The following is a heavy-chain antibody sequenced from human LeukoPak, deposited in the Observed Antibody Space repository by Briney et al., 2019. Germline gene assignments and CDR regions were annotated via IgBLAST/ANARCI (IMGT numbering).Heavy chain of an antibody. Sequence: GGSVRLSCAASGFTFSSYEMNWVRQAPGKGLEWVSYISSSGSTIYYADSVKGRFTISRDNAKNSLYLQMNSLRAEDTAVYYCARDMGDYYYYYMDVWGKGTTVTVSS. V-gene: IGHV3-48*03. CDR1: GFTFSSYE. D-gene: IGHD3-16*01. J-gene: IGHJ6*03. CDR3: ARDMGDYYYYYMDV. CDR2: ISSSGSTI.